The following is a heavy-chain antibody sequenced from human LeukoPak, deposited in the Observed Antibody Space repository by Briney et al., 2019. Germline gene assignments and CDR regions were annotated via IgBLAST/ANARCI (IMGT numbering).Heavy chain of an antibody. Sequence: SETLSLTCAVYGGSFSGYHWSWIRQPPGKGLEWIGEINHSGSTNYNPSLKSRVTISVDTSKNQFSLKLSSVTAADTAVYYCARGRGPYYYMDVWGKGTTVTVSS. V-gene: IGHV4-34*01. CDR3: ARGRGPYYYMDV. CDR1: GGSFSGYH. CDR2: INHSGST. J-gene: IGHJ6*03.